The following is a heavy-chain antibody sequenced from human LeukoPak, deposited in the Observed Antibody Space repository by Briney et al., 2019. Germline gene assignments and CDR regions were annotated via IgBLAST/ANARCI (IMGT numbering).Heavy chain of an antibody. CDR1: GGSISSGGYY. Sequence: PSETLSLTCTVSGGSISSGGYYWSWLRQHPGKGLEWIGYIYYSGSTNYNPSLKSRVAISVDTSKNQFSLKLSSVTAADTAVYYCARLYYCSSTSCLDALDIWGQGTMVTVSS. J-gene: IGHJ3*02. CDR2: IYYSGST. CDR3: ARLYYCSSTSCLDALDI. V-gene: IGHV4-61*08. D-gene: IGHD2-2*01.